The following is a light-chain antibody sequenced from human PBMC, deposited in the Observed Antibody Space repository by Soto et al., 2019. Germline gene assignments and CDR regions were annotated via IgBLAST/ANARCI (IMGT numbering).Light chain of an antibody. Sequence: IVLTQSPGTLSLSPGERATLSCRASQSDSSSYLAWYQQKPGQTPRLLIHGASSRATGIPDRFSGSGSGTDFTLTINRLEPEDFAVYWCQQYARSPWTFGQGTKVDIK. V-gene: IGKV3-20*01. J-gene: IGKJ1*01. CDR2: GAS. CDR1: QSDSSSY. CDR3: QQYARSPWT.